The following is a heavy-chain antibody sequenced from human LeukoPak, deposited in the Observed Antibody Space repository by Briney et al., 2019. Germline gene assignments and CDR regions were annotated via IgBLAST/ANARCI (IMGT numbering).Heavy chain of an antibody. CDR1: GFPFTNAW. J-gene: IGHJ4*02. Sequence: GGSLRLSCAASGFPFTNAWMNWVRQAPGKGLVWVSRIASDGSSTTYADSVKGRFSISRDNAKNTLYLQMNSLRVEDTAVYYCARGRPHGNDYWGQGTLVTVSS. CDR2: IASDGSST. V-gene: IGHV3-74*01. CDR3: ARGRPHGNDY. D-gene: IGHD4-23*01.